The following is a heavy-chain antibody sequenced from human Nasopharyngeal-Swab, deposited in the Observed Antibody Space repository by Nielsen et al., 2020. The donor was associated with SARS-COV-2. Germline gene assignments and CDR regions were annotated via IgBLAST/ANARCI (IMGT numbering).Heavy chain of an antibody. CDR1: GGSISRSSYY. Sequence: SETLSLTCTVSGGSISRSSYYWGWIRQPPGKGLEWIGSIYYSGSIFYNPSLKSRVTISVDTSENKFSLKLSSVTAADTAVYYCASAYYYDSRDAFDIWGQGTMVTVSS. D-gene: IGHD3-22*01. CDR2: IYYSGSI. CDR3: ASAYYYDSRDAFDI. V-gene: IGHV4-39*01. J-gene: IGHJ3*02.